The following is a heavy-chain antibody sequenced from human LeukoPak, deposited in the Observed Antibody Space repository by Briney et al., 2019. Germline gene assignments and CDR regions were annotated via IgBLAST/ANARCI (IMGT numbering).Heavy chain of an antibody. J-gene: IGHJ3*02. CDR2: INSDGTST. CDR3: VTLTADVDQHAFDM. Sequence: GGSLRLSCAASGFTFSSYWVHWIRQAPGEGLVWVSRINSDGTSTSHADSVKGRFTIARDNAKNTVSLHMNSLRAEDTAVYYCVTLTADVDQHAFDMWGQRTMVTVSS. V-gene: IGHV3-74*01. D-gene: IGHD2-21*02. CDR1: GFTFSSYW.